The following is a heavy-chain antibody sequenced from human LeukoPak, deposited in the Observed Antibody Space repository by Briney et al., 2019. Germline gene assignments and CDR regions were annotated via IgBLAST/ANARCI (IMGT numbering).Heavy chain of an antibody. CDR3: AGTPYCSSGKCYRFYNGNDAFNI. CDR1: GDSFSNYY. J-gene: IGHJ3*02. D-gene: IGHD2-2*01. V-gene: IGHV4-4*09. Sequence: SETLSLTCAVSGDSFSNYYWSWIRQPPGKGLEWIGYIYTSGSTNYNPSLKSRVTISVDTSKNQFSLKLYSVTAADTAVYYCAGTPYCSSGKCYRFYNGNDAFNIWGQGKTVTVSS. CDR2: IYTSGST.